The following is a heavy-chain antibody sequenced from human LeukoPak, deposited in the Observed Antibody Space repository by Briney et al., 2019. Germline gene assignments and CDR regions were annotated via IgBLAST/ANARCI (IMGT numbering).Heavy chain of an antibody. V-gene: IGHV3-23*01. Sequence: GGSLRLSCAASGFTFSNYAMSWVRQAPGKGLEWSQKGLEWVSAVNGRGDSTYYADSVKGRFTISRDNSKNTLYLQMNSLRAEDTAVYYCARGVPKTSYYYYYMDVWGKGTTVTVSS. J-gene: IGHJ6*03. D-gene: IGHD4-11*01. CDR1: GFTFSNYA. CDR3: ARGVPKTSYYYYYMDV. CDR2: VNGRGDST.